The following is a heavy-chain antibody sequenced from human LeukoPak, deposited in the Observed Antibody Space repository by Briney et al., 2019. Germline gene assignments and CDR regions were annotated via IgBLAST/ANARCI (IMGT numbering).Heavy chain of an antibody. V-gene: IGHV4-59*08. Sequence: SETLSLTCTVSGGSIGTYSWNWIRQPPGKGLEWIGYIYYSGTTNYNPSLKSRVTISVDTSKNQFSLKLSSVTAADTAVYYCARHPSAVAGKTFDCWGQGTLVTVSS. CDR1: GGSIGTYS. CDR2: IYYSGTT. CDR3: ARHPSAVAGKTFDC. D-gene: IGHD6-19*01. J-gene: IGHJ4*02.